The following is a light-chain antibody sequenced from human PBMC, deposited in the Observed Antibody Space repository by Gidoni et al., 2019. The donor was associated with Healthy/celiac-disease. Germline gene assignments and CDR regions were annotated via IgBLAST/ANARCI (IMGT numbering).Light chain of an antibody. Sequence: DIVMTQYPDPLAVSLGERATINCKSSQSVLYSSNNKNYLAWYQQKPGQPPKLLIYCASTRESGVPDRFSGSGSGTDFTLTISSLQAEYVAVYYCQQYYSTPRLTFGGGTKVEFK. CDR2: CAS. V-gene: IGKV4-1*01. J-gene: IGKJ4*01. CDR3: QQYYSTPRLT. CDR1: QSVLYSSNNKNY.